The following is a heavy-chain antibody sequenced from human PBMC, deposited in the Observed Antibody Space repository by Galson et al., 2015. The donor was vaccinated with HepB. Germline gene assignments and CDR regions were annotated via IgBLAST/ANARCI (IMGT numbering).Heavy chain of an antibody. V-gene: IGHV6-1*01. D-gene: IGHD1-26*01. CDR3: ARGALGATTGFGF. Sequence: CAISGDSVSSKSAAWNWIRQSPSRGLEWLGRTYYRSKWHNDYAVSVQGRININPDTSKNQFSLQLNSVTPEDTAVYYCARGALGATTGFGFWGQGTLVTVSS. CDR1: GDSVSSKSAA. J-gene: IGHJ4*02. CDR2: TYYRSKWHN.